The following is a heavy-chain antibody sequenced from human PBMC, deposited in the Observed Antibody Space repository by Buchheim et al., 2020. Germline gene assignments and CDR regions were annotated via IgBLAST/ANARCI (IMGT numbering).Heavy chain of an antibody. D-gene: IGHD1-26*01. CDR3: ATSAAPSESYFLD. CDR2: ISSSSDYK. CDR1: GFNFGRYS. V-gene: IGHV3-21*02. Sequence: EVQLVESGGGLVKPGGSLRVSCAASGFNFGRYSMNWVRQAPGKGLEWVSSISSSSDYKYYVDSVKGRFTISRDNAKNSLYLQMNSLSAEDTAVYYCATSAAPSESYFLDWGQGTL. J-gene: IGHJ4*02.